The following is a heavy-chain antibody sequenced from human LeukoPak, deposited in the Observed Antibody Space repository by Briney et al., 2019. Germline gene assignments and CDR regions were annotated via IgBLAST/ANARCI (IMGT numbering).Heavy chain of an antibody. CDR1: GFTFSSYW. Sequence: GGSLRRYCAASGFTFSSYWMSWVRQAPGKGLEGVANIKQDGSEKYYVDSVKGRFTISRDNAKNSLYLQMNSLRDEDTAVYYCAREPITHYVWGSYPYYFDYWGQRTLVTVSS. J-gene: IGHJ4*02. CDR3: AREPITHYVWGSYPYYFDY. D-gene: IGHD3-16*01. V-gene: IGHV3-7*01. CDR2: IKQDGSEK.